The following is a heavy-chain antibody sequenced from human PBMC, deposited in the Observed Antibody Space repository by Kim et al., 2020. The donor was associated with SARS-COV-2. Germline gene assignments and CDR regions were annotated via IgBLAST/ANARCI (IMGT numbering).Heavy chain of an antibody. CDR3: VRGYAGGPFDL. J-gene: IGHJ4*02. Sequence: GGSLRLSCAASGFTYDDYGMSWVRQSPGKGLEWVSGINRNSGSIGYGDSMKGRFTISRDNAKKSLYLQMNGLRVEDTALYYCVRGYAGGPFDLWGQGSLV. CDR2: INRNSGSI. V-gene: IGHV3-20*04. D-gene: IGHD3-16*01. CDR1: GFTYDDYG.